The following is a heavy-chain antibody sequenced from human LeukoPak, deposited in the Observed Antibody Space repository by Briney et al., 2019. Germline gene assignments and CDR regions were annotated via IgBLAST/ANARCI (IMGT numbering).Heavy chain of an antibody. CDR2: ISGSGGST. J-gene: IGHJ6*02. V-gene: IGHV3-23*01. D-gene: IGHD6-13*01. CDR1: GFTFSSYA. CDR3: AKAPRAAAGTYNGMNV. Sequence: GGSLRLSCAASGFTFSSYAMSWVRQAPGRGLEWVSAISGSGGSTYYADSVKGRFTISRDNSKNTLYLQMNSLRAEDTAVYYCAKAPRAAAGTYNGMNVWGQGTTVTVSS.